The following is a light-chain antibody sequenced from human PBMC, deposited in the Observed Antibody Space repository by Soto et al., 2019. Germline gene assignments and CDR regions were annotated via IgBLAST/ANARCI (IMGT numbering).Light chain of an antibody. V-gene: IGKV3-11*01. CDR3: QQRSNWPPLT. J-gene: IGKJ3*01. CDR2: DAS. CDR1: QSVSSY. Sequence: EIVLTQSPATLSLSPGERATLSCRASQSVSSYLAWYQQKPGQAPRLLIYDASNRATGIPARFSGSGSGTDFTLTISSLEPEDFAVYYCQQRSNWPPLTLGPGTKVDIK.